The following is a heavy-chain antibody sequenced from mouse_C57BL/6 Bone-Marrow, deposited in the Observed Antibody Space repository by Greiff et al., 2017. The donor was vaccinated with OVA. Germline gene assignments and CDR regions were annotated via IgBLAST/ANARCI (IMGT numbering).Heavy chain of an antibody. J-gene: IGHJ1*03. V-gene: IGHV5-4*01. Sequence: EVQLVESGGGLVKPGGSLKLSCAASGFTFSSYAMSWVRQTPEKRLEWVATISDGGSYTYYPDNVKGRFTISRDNAKNNLYLQMSHLKSEDTAMYDGARGTIYYGSPGYFDVWGTGTTVTVSS. CDR3: ARGTIYYGSPGYFDV. D-gene: IGHD2-1*01. CDR2: ISDGGSYT. CDR1: GFTFSSYA.